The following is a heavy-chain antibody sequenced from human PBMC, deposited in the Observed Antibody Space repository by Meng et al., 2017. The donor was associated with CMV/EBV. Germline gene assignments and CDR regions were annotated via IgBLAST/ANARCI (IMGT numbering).Heavy chain of an antibody. D-gene: IGHD3-10*01. CDR1: GFTFSKCG. CDR3: AKAPYSGGFDS. J-gene: IGHJ4*02. V-gene: IGHV3-33*03. CDR2: IWYDGSEE. Sequence: GESLKISCTASGFTFSKCGMHWVRQAPGKGLEWVAVIWYDGSEEYYADNVKGRFTISRDNYRHMLYLQMNNLRAEDTAVYYRAKAPYSGGFDSWGQGTLVTVSS.